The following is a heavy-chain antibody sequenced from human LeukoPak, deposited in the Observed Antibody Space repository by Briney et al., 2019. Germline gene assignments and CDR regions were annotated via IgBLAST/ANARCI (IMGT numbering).Heavy chain of an antibody. CDR2: IYYSGST. D-gene: IGHD2-21*01. J-gene: IGHJ5*02. V-gene: IGHV4-59*08. Sequence: PSETLSLTCTVSDGSISGYYWSWIRQPPGKGLEWIGYIYYSGSTNYNPSLKSRVTISVDTSKNQFSLKLSSVTAADTAVYYCARRGEGNWFDPWGQGTLVTVSS. CDR1: DGSISGYY. CDR3: ARRGEGNWFDP.